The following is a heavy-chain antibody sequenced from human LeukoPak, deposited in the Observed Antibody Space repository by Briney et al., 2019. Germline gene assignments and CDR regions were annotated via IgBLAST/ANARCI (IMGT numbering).Heavy chain of an antibody. J-gene: IGHJ4*02. V-gene: IGHV1-2*02. CDR3: TRGSTNYFDSSAYYAYSDY. D-gene: IGHD3-22*01. CDR2: INPNSGGT. CDR1: GYTFTGYY. Sequence: ASVKVSCKASGYTFTGYYMHWVRQATGQGLEWMGWINPNSGGTNYAQNFQDRVTMTRDTPINTAYMELNRLTSDDTAVYYCTRGSTNYFDSSAYYAYSDYWGQGTLVTVSS.